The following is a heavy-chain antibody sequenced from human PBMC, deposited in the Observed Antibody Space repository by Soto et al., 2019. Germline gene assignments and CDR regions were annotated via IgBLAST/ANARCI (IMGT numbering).Heavy chain of an antibody. CDR3: ARRNNPEYYDFWSGYYHRSWFDP. V-gene: IGHV3-7*04. CDR1: GFTFSSYW. J-gene: IGHJ5*02. D-gene: IGHD3-3*01. CDR2: IKQDGSEK. Sequence: PGGSLRLSCAASGFTFSSYWMSWVRQAPGNGLEWVANIKQDGSEKYYVDSVKGRFTISRDNAKNSLYLQMNSLRAEDTAVYYCARRNNPEYYDFWSGYYHRSWFDPWGQGTLVTVSS.